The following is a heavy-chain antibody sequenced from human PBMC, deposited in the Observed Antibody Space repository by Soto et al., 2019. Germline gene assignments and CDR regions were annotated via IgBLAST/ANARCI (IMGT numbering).Heavy chain of an antibody. V-gene: IGHV3-23*01. Sequence: GGSLRLSCTASGFNFSNHAMSWVRQAPGKGLEWVSVISGSGGTTYYADSVKGRFTISRDNSKNTLYLQMNSLRAEDTAIYYCARVAYWGPGTQVTVSS. CDR2: ISGSGGTT. CDR3: ARVAY. CDR1: GFNFSNHA. J-gene: IGHJ4*02.